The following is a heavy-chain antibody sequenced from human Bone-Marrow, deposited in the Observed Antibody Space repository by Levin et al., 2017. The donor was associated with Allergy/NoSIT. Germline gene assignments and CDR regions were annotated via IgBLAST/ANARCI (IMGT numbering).Heavy chain of an antibody. CDR2: VNPKTGGT. CDR3: AILTHYYDSSGPHSFDV. J-gene: IGHJ3*01. V-gene: IGHV1-2*02. D-gene: IGHD3-22*01. CDR1: GYIFTDYY. Sequence: GGSLRLSCEASGYIFTDYYIHWVRQAPGQGLEWMGWVNPKTGGTHYIQKFEGRVTMTREASLSTAYMELSRLASDDTAVYFCAILTHYYDSSGPHSFDVWGQGTMVTVTS.